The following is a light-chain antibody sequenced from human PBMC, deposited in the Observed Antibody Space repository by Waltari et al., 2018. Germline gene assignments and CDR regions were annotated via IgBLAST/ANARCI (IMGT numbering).Light chain of an antibody. V-gene: IGKV3-20*01. Sequence: EIVLTQSPGTLSLPPGERATLSCRASQSISSRFLAWYQHKPGQAPRLVIYGASSRLTGIPARFSGSGSGTDFTLTISKLEPEDFAVYYCHQYSTSPYTFGQGTKLQI. CDR3: HQYSTSPYT. CDR1: QSISSRF. CDR2: GAS. J-gene: IGKJ2*01.